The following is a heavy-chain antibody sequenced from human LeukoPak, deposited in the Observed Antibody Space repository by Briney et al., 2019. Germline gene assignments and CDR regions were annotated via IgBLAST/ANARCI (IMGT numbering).Heavy chain of an antibody. V-gene: IGHV4-59*01. Sequence: SETLSLTCTVSGDSISSDYWSCIRQPPGKGLEWIGYIYYSGSTNYNPSLKSRVTISVDRSKNQFSLKLNSVTAADTAVYYCARGGGSSSLSGLFDHWVQGTLVTVPS. J-gene: IGHJ5*02. CDR3: ARGGGSSSLSGLFDH. CDR1: GDSISSDY. D-gene: IGHD2-2*01. CDR2: IYYSGST.